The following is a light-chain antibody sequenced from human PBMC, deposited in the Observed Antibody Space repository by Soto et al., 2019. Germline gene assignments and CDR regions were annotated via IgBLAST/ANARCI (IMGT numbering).Light chain of an antibody. CDR3: KQYGSSLPVT. Sequence: EIVFTQYPSTRSLSPGARSTLPWMAMQSVRNRYLSWYQQKPVQAPRLLIYGAYTRATCIPVRFSGSGSGTDFPLTISRLEPEDFAVYYCKQYGSSLPVTFGQG. CDR2: GAY. CDR1: QSVRNRY. J-gene: IGKJ1*01. V-gene: IGKV3-20*01.